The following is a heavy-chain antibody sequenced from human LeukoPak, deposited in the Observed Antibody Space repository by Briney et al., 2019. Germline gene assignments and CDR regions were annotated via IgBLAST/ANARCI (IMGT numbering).Heavy chain of an antibody. D-gene: IGHD1-26*01. CDR3: APDSHVKIVGATMVVFDI. V-gene: IGHV1-24*01. CDR1: GYTLTELS. CDR2: FDPEDGET. J-gene: IGHJ3*02. Sequence: ASVKVSCKVSGYTLTELSMHWVRQAPGKGLEWMGGFDPEDGETIYAQKFQGRVTMNEDTSTDTAYMELSSLRSEDTAVYYCAPDSHVKIVGATMVVFDIWGKGKMVTVSS.